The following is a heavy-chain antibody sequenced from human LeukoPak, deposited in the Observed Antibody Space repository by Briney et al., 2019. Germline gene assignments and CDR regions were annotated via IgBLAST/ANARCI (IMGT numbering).Heavy chain of an antibody. CDR2: ISNTGSDT. J-gene: IGHJ6*02. D-gene: IGHD3-10*01. CDR3: AKVPYSDYGSGRPPFMDV. V-gene: IGHV3-23*01. CDR1: GFTFSNYA. Sequence: GGSLRLSCAASGFTFSNYAMSWVRQAPGKGLEWVSTISNTGSDTHYADSVQGRFTISRDNSENTLYLQMNNLRAEDTAIHYCAKVPYSDYGSGRPPFMDVWGQGTTVAVSS.